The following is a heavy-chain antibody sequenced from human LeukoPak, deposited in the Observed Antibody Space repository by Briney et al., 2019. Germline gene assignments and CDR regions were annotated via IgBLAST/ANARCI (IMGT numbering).Heavy chain of an antibody. V-gene: IGHV3-21*01. Sequence: GGSLRLSCAASGFTFSSYSMNWVRQAPGKGLEWVSSISSSSSYIYYADSVKGRFTISRDNAKNSLYLQMNSLRAEDTAVYYRASPGPYCSSTSCYNRYWGQGTLVTVSS. J-gene: IGHJ4*02. CDR3: ASPGPYCSSTSCYNRY. CDR2: ISSSSSYI. D-gene: IGHD2-2*02. CDR1: GFTFSSYS.